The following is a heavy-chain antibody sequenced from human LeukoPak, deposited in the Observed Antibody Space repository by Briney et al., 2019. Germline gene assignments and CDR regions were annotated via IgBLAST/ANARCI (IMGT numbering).Heavy chain of an antibody. D-gene: IGHD5-24*01. J-gene: IGHJ4*02. CDR2: ISYDGRNK. V-gene: IGHV3-30-3*01. Sequence: GGSLVLYCAASGFTFSSYAMQGVRQAPGKGLEGVAVISYDGRNKYYAHSVKGRFTISRDNSKNTLYLQMASLRAEDTAVYYCAKANLDGYNTFDYWGQGTLVTVSS. CDR3: AKANLDGYNTFDY. CDR1: GFTFSSYA.